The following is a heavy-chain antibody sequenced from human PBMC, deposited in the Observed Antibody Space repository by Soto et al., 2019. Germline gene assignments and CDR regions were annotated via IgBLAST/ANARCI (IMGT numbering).Heavy chain of an antibody. D-gene: IGHD2-15*01. J-gene: IGHJ3*02. Sequence: PSETLSLTCTVSGGSLSRGGYYWSWIRQHPGKGLEWIGYIYYSGSTYYNPSLKSRVTISVDTSKNQFSLKLSSVTAAYTAVYYCASNHPRYCSGGSCYSWAFDICDQGTMLSRSS. CDR3: ASNHPRYCSGGSCYSWAFDI. V-gene: IGHV4-31*03. CDR2: IYYSGST. CDR1: GGSLSRGGYY.